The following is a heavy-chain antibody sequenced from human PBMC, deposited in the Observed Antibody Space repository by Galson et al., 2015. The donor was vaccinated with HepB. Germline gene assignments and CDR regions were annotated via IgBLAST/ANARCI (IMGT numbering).Heavy chain of an antibody. CDR1: GYTLTESS. CDR2: FDPEDGET. CDR3: ATPFGVGDDYFDS. Sequence: SVKVSCKVSGYTLTESSMHWVRQAPGKGLEWMGSFDPEDGETVYAQKFQGRVTLTGDTSTDTAYMELSSLRSEDTAVYYCATPFGVGDDYFDSWCQGTLVTVSS. D-gene: IGHD3-10*01. V-gene: IGHV1-24*01. J-gene: IGHJ4*02.